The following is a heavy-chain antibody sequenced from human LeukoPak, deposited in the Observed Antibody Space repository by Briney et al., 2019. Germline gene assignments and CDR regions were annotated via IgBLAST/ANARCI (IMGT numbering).Heavy chain of an antibody. D-gene: IGHD4-17*01. CDR2: IKSDGSIT. Sequence: GGSLRLSCEASGFTFYSYWMHWVRQAPGKGLVWVSCIKSDGSITNYADPVRGRFTISRDNAKSTLYLQMDSLRVEDTAVYYCARDEPTVTTGPPVGSWGQGTLVTVSS. CDR3: ARDEPTVTTGPPVGS. V-gene: IGHV3-74*01. J-gene: IGHJ4*02. CDR1: GFTFYSYW.